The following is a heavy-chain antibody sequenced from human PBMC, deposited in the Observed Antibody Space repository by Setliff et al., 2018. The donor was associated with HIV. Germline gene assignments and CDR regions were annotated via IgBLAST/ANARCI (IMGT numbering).Heavy chain of an antibody. D-gene: IGHD3-3*01. CDR2: TTSNGRTT. V-gene: IGHV3-23*01. CDR1: GFTFSAYA. J-gene: IGHJ4*02. Sequence: GSLRLSCTASGFTFSAYAMTWVRRAPGRGLEWVSATTSNGRTTDYAESVRGRFTLSRDNSGNTLYLQMTSLRADDTAIYYCVKAWGSGYPSFESALMFDVWGQGTLVTVSS. CDR3: VKAWGSGYPSFESALMFDV.